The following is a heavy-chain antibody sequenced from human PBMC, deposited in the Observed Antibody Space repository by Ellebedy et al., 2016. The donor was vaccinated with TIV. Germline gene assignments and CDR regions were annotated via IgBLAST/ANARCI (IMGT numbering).Heavy chain of an antibody. CDR2: ASYSVNT. CDR1: GGSISSSDRYW. D-gene: IGHD6-19*01. J-gene: IGHJ5*02. V-gene: IGHV4-39*07. Sequence: SETLSLTCTVSGGSISSSDRYWWGWIRQPPGKGLEWIGSASYSVNTYYNPSLKSRVTIPLDTSKNQFSLRLTSVTAADTAVYYCARDLVAVADNWFDPWGQGTLVTVSS. CDR3: ARDLVAVADNWFDP.